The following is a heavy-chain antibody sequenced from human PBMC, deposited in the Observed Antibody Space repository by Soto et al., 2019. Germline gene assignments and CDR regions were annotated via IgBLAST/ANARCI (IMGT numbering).Heavy chain of an antibody. Sequence: EVQLVESGGGLVKPGGSLRLSCAASGFTFSSYSMNWVRQAPGKGLEWVSSISGSSSYIYYADSVKGRFTISRDNAKNALYLQMNSLRAEDTAVYYCARDYYDSSGYLAELDYWGQGTLVTVSS. D-gene: IGHD3-22*01. CDR3: ARDYYDSSGYLAELDY. CDR1: GFTFSSYS. V-gene: IGHV3-21*01. CDR2: ISGSSSYI. J-gene: IGHJ4*02.